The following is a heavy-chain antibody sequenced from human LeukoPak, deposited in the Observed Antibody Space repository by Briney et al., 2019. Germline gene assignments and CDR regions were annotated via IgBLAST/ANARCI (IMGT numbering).Heavy chain of an antibody. CDR3: AKDSPVATR. CDR2: ITDSGDGT. J-gene: IGHJ4*02. V-gene: IGHV3-23*01. D-gene: IGHD2-15*01. CDR1: GFTFSSSA. Sequence: GGSLRLSCAASGFTFSSSAMSWVRQAPGKGLEWVSSITDSGDGTYYADSVRGRFTISRDDSKNTLYLQMNSLRAEDTAVYYCAKDSPVATRWGQGTLVTVSS.